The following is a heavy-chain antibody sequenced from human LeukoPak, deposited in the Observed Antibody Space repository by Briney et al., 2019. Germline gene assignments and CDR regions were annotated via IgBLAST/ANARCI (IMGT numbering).Heavy chain of an antibody. Sequence: GRSLRLSCAASGFTFSSYGMHWVRKAPGKGLEWVAVISYDGSNKYYADSVKGRFTISRDNSKNTLYLQMNSLRAEDTAVYYCAKDSSSSWYEGFDYWGQGTLVTVSS. D-gene: IGHD6-13*01. J-gene: IGHJ4*02. V-gene: IGHV3-30*18. CDR2: ISYDGSNK. CDR3: AKDSSSSWYEGFDY. CDR1: GFTFSSYG.